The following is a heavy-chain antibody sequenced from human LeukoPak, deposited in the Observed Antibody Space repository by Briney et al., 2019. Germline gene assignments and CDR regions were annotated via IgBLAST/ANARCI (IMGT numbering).Heavy chain of an antibody. Sequence: SETLSLTCTVSGGSISSYYWSWIRQPAGKGLEWIGRIYTSGSTNYNPSLKSRVTMSVDTSKNQFSLKLSSVTAADTAVYYCARRDIVVVVAARIFDYWGQGTLVTVSS. CDR3: ARRDIVVVVAARIFDY. CDR1: GGSISSYY. V-gene: IGHV4-4*07. J-gene: IGHJ4*02. CDR2: IYTSGST. D-gene: IGHD2-15*01.